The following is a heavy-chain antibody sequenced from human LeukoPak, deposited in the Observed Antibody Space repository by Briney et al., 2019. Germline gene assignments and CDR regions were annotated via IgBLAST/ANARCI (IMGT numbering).Heavy chain of an antibody. CDR1: GFTFSSYE. V-gene: IGHV3-48*03. Sequence: GGSLRLSCAASGFTFSSYEMNWVRQAPGKGLEWVSYISSRSSDIHYADSVRGRFTIYRDNVKNSLFLQMNSLRVEDTAVYFCARDGVALYWGQGTLVTVSS. J-gene: IGHJ4*02. CDR2: ISSRSSDI. CDR3: ARDGVALY. D-gene: IGHD2-15*01.